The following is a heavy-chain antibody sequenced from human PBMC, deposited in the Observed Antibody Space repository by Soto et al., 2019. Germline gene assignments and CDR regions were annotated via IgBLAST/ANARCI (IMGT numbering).Heavy chain of an antibody. V-gene: IGHV1-18*04. CDR1: GYTFTRDG. CDR2: ISPYNNDT. D-gene: IGHD1-1*01. CDR3: AKDRRGRRSAYLGSQYFDY. J-gene: IGHJ4*02. Sequence: SVKVSCKTSGYTFTRDGISWVRQAPGQGLEWMGWISPYNNDTKYAQRFQGRVTMTTDTSTKTVYMDLRSLTSDDTAVYYCAKDRRGRRSAYLGSQYFDYWGQGALGNVSS.